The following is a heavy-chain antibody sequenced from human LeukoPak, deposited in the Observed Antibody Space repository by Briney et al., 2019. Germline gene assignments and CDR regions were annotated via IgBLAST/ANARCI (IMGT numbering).Heavy chain of an antibody. Sequence: GGSLRLSCAASGFTFSSYAMHWVRQAPGKGLEWVAVISYDGSNKYYADSVKGRFTISRDNSKNTLYLQMNSLRAEDTAVYYCASEVVVAAGSDYWGQGTLVTVS. CDR2: ISYDGSNK. V-gene: IGHV3-30-3*01. D-gene: IGHD2-15*01. CDR1: GFTFSSYA. J-gene: IGHJ4*02. CDR3: ASEVVVAAGSDY.